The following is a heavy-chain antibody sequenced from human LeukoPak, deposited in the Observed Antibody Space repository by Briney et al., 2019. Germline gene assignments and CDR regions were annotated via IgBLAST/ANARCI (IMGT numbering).Heavy chain of an antibody. J-gene: IGHJ6*02. V-gene: IGHV5-51*01. Sequence: KYGESPKISCKGSGYTFASYWIGWVRQMPGKGLEWMGFIYPSDSNTRYSPSFQGQVTISADKSISTAFLQWSSLKASDTAMYYCATTYYFDSTFMDVWGQGTTVTVSS. CDR3: ATTYYFDSTFMDV. D-gene: IGHD3-22*01. CDR1: GYTFASYW. CDR2: IYPSDSNT.